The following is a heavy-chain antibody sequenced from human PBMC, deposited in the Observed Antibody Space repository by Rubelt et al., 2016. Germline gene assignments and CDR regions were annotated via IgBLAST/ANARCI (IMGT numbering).Heavy chain of an antibody. CDR1: GYTFTSYG. CDR2: VSAYNGNT. J-gene: IGHJ4*02. D-gene: IGHD6-13*01. V-gene: IGHV1-18*01. Sequence: QVQLVQSGAEVKKPGASVKVSCKASGYTFTSYGVSWVRQAPGQGLEWMGWVSAYNGNTNYVQKLQGRLTMTTDTSTNTAYMELRSLRSDDTAVYYCARDPLPYSSSWYGSDYWGQGTLVTVSS. CDR3: ARDPLPYSSSWYGSDY.